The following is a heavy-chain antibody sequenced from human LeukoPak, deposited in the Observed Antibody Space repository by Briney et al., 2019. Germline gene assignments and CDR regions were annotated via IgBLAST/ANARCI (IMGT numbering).Heavy chain of an antibody. J-gene: IGHJ3*02. Sequence: GASVKVSCKASGGTFSSYTISWVRQAPGQGLEWMGRIIPILGIANYAQKFQGRVTITTDESTSTAYMELSSLRSEDTAVYYCAGAPTATRHSGAFDIWGQGTMVTVSS. V-gene: IGHV1-69*16. D-gene: IGHD2-2*01. CDR2: IIPILGIA. CDR1: GGTFSSYT. CDR3: AGAPTATRHSGAFDI.